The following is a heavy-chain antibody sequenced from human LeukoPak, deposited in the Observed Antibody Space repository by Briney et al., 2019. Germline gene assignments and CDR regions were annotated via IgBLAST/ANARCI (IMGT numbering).Heavy chain of an antibody. CDR2: IYHSGST. V-gene: IGHV4-38-2*02. J-gene: IGHJ4*02. CDR1: GYSISSGYY. D-gene: IGHD3-22*01. CDR3: ARRRKTYYYDSSGYVYYFDY. Sequence: SETLSLTCTVSGYSISSGYYWGWIRQPPGKGLEWIGSIYHSGSTYYNPSLKSRVTISVDTSKNQFSLKLSSVTAADTAVYYCARRRKTYYYDSSGYVYYFDYWGQGTLVTVSS.